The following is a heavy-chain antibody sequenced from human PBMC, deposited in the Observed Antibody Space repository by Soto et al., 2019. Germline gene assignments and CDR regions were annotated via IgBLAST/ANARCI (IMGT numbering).Heavy chain of an antibody. CDR3: TKGSEVARQELDY. D-gene: IGHD3-3*01. CDR2: ISADGSDK. Sequence: QVQLVESGGGVVQPGRSLRLSCAASGFTFSNFGMHWGRQAPGKGLEWVAAISADGSDKYFSDSVKGRFTISRDNSKNTLLLQMNSLRVEDTAVYYCTKGSEVARQELDYWGQGTLVTVSS. V-gene: IGHV3-30*18. CDR1: GFTFSNFG. J-gene: IGHJ4*02.